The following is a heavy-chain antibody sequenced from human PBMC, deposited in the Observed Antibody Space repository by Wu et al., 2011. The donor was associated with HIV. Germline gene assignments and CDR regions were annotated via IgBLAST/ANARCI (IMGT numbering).Heavy chain of an antibody. Sequence: QVQLVQSGAEVKKPGSSVKVSCKASGYTFTSYGLSWVRQAPGQGLEWMGWINAYNGNTNYPQKFQGRVTMTTDTSTSTAYMELRSLRSDDTAVYYCARVPFTPVTTYSYYYGMDVWAKGPRSPSP. V-gene: IGHV1-18*01. J-gene: IGHJ6*02. CDR3: ARVPFTPVTTYSYYYGMDV. CDR1: GYTFTSYG. CDR2: INAYNGNT. D-gene: IGHD4-17*01.